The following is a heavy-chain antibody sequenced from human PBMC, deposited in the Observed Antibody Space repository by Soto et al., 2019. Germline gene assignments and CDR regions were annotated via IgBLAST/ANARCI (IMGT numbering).Heavy chain of an antibody. CDR3: ARVARGRVVGATPPCFDY. D-gene: IGHD1-26*01. Sequence: KPSETLSLTCTVSGGSISSGIYYWSWIRQNPGKCLEWIGHIYYSGSTYYNPSLKSRVSISVDTSKNQFSLKLTSVTAADTAVYYCARVARGRVVGATPPCFDYWGQGTLVTVYS. J-gene: IGHJ4*02. CDR2: IYYSGST. CDR1: GGSISSGIYY. V-gene: IGHV4-31*03.